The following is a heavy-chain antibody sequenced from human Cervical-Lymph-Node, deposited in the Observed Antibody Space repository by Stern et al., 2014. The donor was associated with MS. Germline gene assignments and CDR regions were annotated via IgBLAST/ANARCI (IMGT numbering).Heavy chain of an antibody. CDR2: INPGNGYT. D-gene: IGHD6-13*01. Sequence: QVQLVQSGTEVKKPGASVSVSCKASGYTFTNYALHWVRQAPGQGLEWMAWINPGNGYTKFSEKFQGRVTLTRDTSATTVYMDLSSLRSEDTAVYYCARGKGFSSNFYYFDYWGPGTLVTVSS. CDR1: GYTFTNYA. V-gene: IGHV1-3*01. CDR3: ARGKGFSSNFYYFDY. J-gene: IGHJ4*02.